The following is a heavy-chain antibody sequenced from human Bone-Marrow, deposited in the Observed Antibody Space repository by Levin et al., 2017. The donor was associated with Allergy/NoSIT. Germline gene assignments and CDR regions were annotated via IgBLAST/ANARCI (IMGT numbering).Heavy chain of an antibody. J-gene: IGHJ3*02. CDR2: IHPSDSET. V-gene: IGHV5-51*01. CDR3: AKRHYSGSGSSDI. Sequence: GESLKISCKDSGYSFTSYWIAWMRQMPGKGLEWMGIIHPSDSETRYSPSFQGQVTISADKSINTAYVQWSSLKASDTAMYYCAKRHYSGSGSSDIWGQGTMVTVSS. CDR1: GYSFTSYW. D-gene: IGHD3-10*01.